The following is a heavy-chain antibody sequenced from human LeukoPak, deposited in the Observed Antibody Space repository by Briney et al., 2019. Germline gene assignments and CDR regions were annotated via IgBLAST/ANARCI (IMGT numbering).Heavy chain of an antibody. V-gene: IGHV3-21*01. CDR3: ARDNRFGNYMDV. CDR1: GFTFSSYS. J-gene: IGHJ6*03. D-gene: IGHD3-16*01. CDR2: ISTSSIYI. Sequence: GGSLRLSCAASGFTFSSYSMNWVRQAPGKGLEWVSSISTSSIYIYYADSVKGRFTISRGNAKNSLYLQMNSLRAEDTAVYYCARDNRFGNYMDVWGKGTTVTVSS.